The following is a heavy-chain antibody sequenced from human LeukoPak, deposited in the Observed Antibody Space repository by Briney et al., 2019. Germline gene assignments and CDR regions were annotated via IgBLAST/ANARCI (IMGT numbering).Heavy chain of an antibody. D-gene: IGHD3-16*01. CDR2: IYYSGST. J-gene: IGHJ4*02. CDR1: GGSISSGSYY. CDR3: ARGNSGGSYFDY. V-gene: IGHV4-31*03. Sequence: SQTLSLTCTVSGGSISSGSYYWSWIRQHPGKGLEWIGYIYYSGSTYNNPSLKSRVTTSVDTSKNQFSLKLSSVTAADTAVYYCARGNSGGSYFDYWGQGTLVTVSS.